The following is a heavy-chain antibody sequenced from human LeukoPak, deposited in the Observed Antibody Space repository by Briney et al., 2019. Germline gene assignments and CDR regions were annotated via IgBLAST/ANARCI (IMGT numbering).Heavy chain of an antibody. V-gene: IGHV1-69*04. D-gene: IGHD6-19*01. CDR3: AREGSVGVAGLGYY. CDR1: GGTFSNYG. Sequence: ASVKVSCKASGGTFSNYGISWVRQAPGQGLEWMGRISPILGIASYAQKFQGRVTVTADKSTSTAYMKMSSLRSDDTAVYYCAREGSVGVAGLGYYWGQGTLVTVSS. CDR2: ISPILGIA. J-gene: IGHJ4*02.